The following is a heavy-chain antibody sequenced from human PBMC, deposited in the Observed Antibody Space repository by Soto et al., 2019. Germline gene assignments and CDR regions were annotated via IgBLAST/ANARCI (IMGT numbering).Heavy chain of an antibody. Sequence: EVQLLESGGGLVQPGGSRRLSCAASGLTFGIYAMTWVRQPPGKGLDWVALITSTGGSTYYADSVKGRFTISRDHSKNTLYLQMDSLRVDDTAVYYCARYCRTGTCGIYYYGMDVWGHGTTVTVS. J-gene: IGHJ6*02. V-gene: IGHV3-23*01. D-gene: IGHD2-15*01. CDR1: GLTFGIYA. CDR3: ARYCRTGTCGIYYYGMDV. CDR2: ITSTGGST.